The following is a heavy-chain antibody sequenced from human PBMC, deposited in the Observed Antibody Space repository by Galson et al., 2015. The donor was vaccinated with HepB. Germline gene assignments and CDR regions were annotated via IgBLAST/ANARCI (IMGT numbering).Heavy chain of an antibody. CDR2: TYYRSKWYN. Sequence: CAISGDSVSSNSAAWNWIRQSPSRGLEWLGRTYYRSKWYNDYAVSVKSRITINPDTSKNQFSLQLNSVTPEDTAVYYCARDRTGYSSGWYGLYGMDVWGQGTTVTVSS. J-gene: IGHJ6*02. CDR1: GDSVSSNSAA. V-gene: IGHV6-1*01. D-gene: IGHD6-19*01. CDR3: ARDRTGYSSGWYGLYGMDV.